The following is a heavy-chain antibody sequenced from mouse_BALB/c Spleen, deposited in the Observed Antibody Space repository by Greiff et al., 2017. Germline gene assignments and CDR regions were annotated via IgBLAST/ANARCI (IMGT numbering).Heavy chain of an antibody. CDR3: ARVYGSSYYFDY. CDR2: ISSGGST. J-gene: IGHJ2*01. V-gene: IGHV5-6-5*01. D-gene: IGHD1-1*01. CDR1: GFTFSSYA. Sequence: EVQRVESGGGLVKPGGSLKLSCAASGFTFSSYAMSWVRQTPEKRLEWVASISSGGSTYYPDSVKGRFTISRDNARNILYLQMSSLRSEDTAMYYCARVYGSSYYFDYWGKGTTLTVSS.